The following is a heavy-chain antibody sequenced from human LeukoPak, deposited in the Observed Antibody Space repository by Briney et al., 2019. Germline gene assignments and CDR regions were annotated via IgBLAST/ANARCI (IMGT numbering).Heavy chain of an antibody. Sequence: GRSLRLSCAASGFTFSSYGMHWVRQAPGKGLEWVAVIWYDGSNKYYADSVKGRFTISRDNSKNTLYLQMNSLRAEDTAVYYCARDMSGGYEAFDYWGQGTLVTVSS. J-gene: IGHJ4*02. D-gene: IGHD1-26*01. CDR2: IWYDGSNK. CDR1: GFTFSSYG. V-gene: IGHV3-33*01. CDR3: ARDMSGGYEAFDY.